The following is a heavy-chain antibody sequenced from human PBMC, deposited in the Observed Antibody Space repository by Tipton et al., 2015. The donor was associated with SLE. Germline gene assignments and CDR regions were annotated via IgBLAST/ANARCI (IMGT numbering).Heavy chain of an antibody. V-gene: IGHV3-15*01. J-gene: IGHJ6*02. CDR2: IKSKTDGGTT. Sequence: SLRLSCAASGFTFSNAWMSWVRQAPGKGLEWVGRIKSKTDGGTTDYAAPVKGRSTISRDDSKNTLYLQMNSPKTEDTAVYYCTTEMVLGMDVWGQGTTVTVSS. D-gene: IGHD2-8*01. CDR3: TTEMVLGMDV. CDR1: GFTFSNAW.